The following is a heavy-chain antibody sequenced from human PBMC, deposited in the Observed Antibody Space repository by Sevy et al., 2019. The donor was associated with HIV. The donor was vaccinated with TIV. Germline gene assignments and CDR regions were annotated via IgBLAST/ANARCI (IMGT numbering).Heavy chain of an antibody. V-gene: IGHV3-23*01. CDR1: GFTFSSYA. J-gene: IGHJ4*02. CDR2: ISGSGGTT. D-gene: IGHD2-2*01. CDR3: AKAAPSCSSTSCYYGAFDY. Sequence: GGSLRLSCAASGFTFSSYAMSWVRQAPGKGLEWVSAISGSGGTTYYADSVKGGFTISRENSKNTLYLQMNRLRAEDTAVYCCAKAAPSCSSTSCYYGAFDYWGQGTLVTVSS.